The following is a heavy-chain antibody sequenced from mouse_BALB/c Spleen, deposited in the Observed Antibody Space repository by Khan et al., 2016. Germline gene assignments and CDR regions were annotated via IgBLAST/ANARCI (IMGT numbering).Heavy chain of an antibody. Sequence: EVQLQESGPGLVKPSQSLSLTCTVTGYSITSDYAWNWIRQFPGNKLEWMGYISYSGSTSSNPSLNSRISITRDTSKNQFFLQLNSGSTEDTATYDWARRDYGYNGYFDVWGAGTTVTVAS. J-gene: IGHJ1*01. CDR2: ISYSGST. V-gene: IGHV3-2*02. CDR3: ARRDYGYNGYFDV. D-gene: IGHD1-2*01. CDR1: GYSITSDYA.